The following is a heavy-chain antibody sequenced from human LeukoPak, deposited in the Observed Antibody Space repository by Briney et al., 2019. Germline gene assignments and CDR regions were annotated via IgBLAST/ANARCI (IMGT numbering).Heavy chain of an antibody. CDR2: IKQDGSEK. CDR3: ARENSFRAFDI. J-gene: IGHJ3*02. CDR1: GFTFSHYW. Sequence: PGGSLRLSCAASGFTFSHYWMSWVRQAPGKGLEWVANIKQDGSEKYYVDSVKGRFTISRDNAKNSLYLQMNSLRAEDTAVYYCARENSFRAFDIWGQGTMVTVSS. V-gene: IGHV3-7*01. D-gene: IGHD2/OR15-2a*01.